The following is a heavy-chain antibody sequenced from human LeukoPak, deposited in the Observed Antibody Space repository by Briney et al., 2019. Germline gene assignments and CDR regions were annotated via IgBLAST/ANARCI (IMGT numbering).Heavy chain of an antibody. D-gene: IGHD6-13*01. CDR2: IYHSGST. V-gene: IGHV4-30-2*01. J-gene: IGHJ5*02. CDR3: AREFVAAAGLNWFDP. Sequence: NSSETLSLTCTVSGGSITSGGYYWSWIRQPPGKGLEWIGYIYHSGSTYYNPSLKSRVTISVDRSKNQCSLKLSSVTAADTAVYYCAREFVAAAGLNWFDPWGQGTLVTVSS. CDR1: GGSITSGGYY.